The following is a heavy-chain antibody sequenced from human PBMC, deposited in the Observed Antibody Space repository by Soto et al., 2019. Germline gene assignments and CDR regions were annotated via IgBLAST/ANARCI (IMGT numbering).Heavy chain of an antibody. Sequence: SETLSLTCTVTGGSIRSSSDYCGWVRQPPWRGLEWIGSIYYSGSTYYNPSLKSRVTISVDTSKNQFSLKLSSVTAADTAVYYCASRGTTTYCSGGSCYARGFDYWGQGTLVTVS. D-gene: IGHD2-15*01. CDR1: GGSIRSSSDY. V-gene: IGHV4-39*01. J-gene: IGHJ4*02. CDR3: ASRGTTTYCSGGSCYARGFDY. CDR2: IYYSGST.